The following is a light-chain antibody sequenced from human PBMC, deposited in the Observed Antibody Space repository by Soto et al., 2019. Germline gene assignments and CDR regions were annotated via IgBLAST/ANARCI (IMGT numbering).Light chain of an antibody. CDR1: QSVNIY. Sequence: EIVMTQSPATLSVSPGERATLSCRASQSVNIYLAWYQQKPGQAPRLLIFGASTRATDIPQRFSGSGSGTDFALTISSLEPEDIAIYYCQQYDGPPLSFGPGTTVEI. CDR2: GAS. J-gene: IGKJ3*01. V-gene: IGKV3D-15*01. CDR3: QQYDGPPLS.